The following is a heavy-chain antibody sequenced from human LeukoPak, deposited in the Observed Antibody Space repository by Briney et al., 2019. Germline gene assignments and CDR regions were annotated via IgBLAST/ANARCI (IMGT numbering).Heavy chain of an antibody. D-gene: IGHD2-2*01. J-gene: IGHJ4*02. CDR2: ISGSGVST. CDR3: AASLPNIVVVPATKGPFGY. CDR1: GFTFSNYA. V-gene: IGHV3-23*01. Sequence: GGSLRLSCAASGFTFSNYAMSWVRQAPGRGLEWVSAISGSGVSTYYADSVKGRFTISRDNSKNTLYLQMNSLRAEDTAVYYCAASLPNIVVVPATKGPFGYWGQGALVTVSS.